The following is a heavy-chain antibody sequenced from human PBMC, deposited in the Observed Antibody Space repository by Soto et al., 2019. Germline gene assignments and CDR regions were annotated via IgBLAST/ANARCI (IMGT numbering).Heavy chain of an antibody. CDR2: IKSKTDGGTT. D-gene: IGHD6-6*01. V-gene: IGHV3-15*01. J-gene: IGHJ6*02. CDR3: TTDYSSSPYYYYYGMDV. Sequence: EVQLVESGGGLVKPGGSLRLSCAASGFTFSNAWMSWVRQAPGKGLEWVGRIKSKTDGGTTDYAAPVKGRFTISRDDSKNTLYLQMNSLKTEDTAVYYCTTDYSSSPYYYYYGMDVWGQGTTVTVSS. CDR1: GFTFSNAW.